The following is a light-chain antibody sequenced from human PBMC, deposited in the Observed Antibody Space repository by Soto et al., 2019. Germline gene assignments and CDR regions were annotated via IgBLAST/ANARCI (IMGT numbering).Light chain of an antibody. V-gene: IGLV3-21*04. Sequence: SYELTQPPSGSVAPGKTARITCGGNNIGSKSVHWYQQKPGQAPVLVIYYDSDRPSGIPERFSGSNSGNTATLTIRRVEAGDEADYYCQVWDSSSDHVVFGGGTKLTVL. CDR1: NIGSKS. J-gene: IGLJ2*01. CDR3: QVWDSSSDHVV. CDR2: YDS.